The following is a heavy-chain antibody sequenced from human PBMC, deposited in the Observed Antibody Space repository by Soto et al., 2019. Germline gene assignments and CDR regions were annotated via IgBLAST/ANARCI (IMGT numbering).Heavy chain of an antibody. D-gene: IGHD3-22*01. CDR2: IIPIFGTA. Sequence: SVKVSSKASRGTFSSYAISWVRQAPGQGLEWMGGIIPIFGTANYAQKFQGRVTITADESTSTAYMELSSLRSEDTAVYYCARLKDYYDSSGYSEYFDYWGQGTLVTSPQ. CDR1: RGTFSSYA. CDR3: ARLKDYYDSSGYSEYFDY. J-gene: IGHJ4*02. V-gene: IGHV1-69*13.